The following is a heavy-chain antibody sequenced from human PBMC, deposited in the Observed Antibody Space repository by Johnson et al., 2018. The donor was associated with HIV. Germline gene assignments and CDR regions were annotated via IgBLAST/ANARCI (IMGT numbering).Heavy chain of an antibody. CDR1: GFSVSNTY. CDR2: IKSKTDGGTT. D-gene: IGHD6-19*01. CDR3: TTDRGGEIAVAGPDAFDI. Sequence: VQLVESGGGLVQSGGSLRLSCGASGFSVSNTYMNWVRQAPGKGLEWVGRIKSKTDGGTTDYAAPVKGRFTISRDDSKNTLYLQMNSLKTEDTAVYYCTTDRGGEIAVAGPDAFDIWGQGTMVTVSS. J-gene: IGHJ3*02. V-gene: IGHV3-15*01.